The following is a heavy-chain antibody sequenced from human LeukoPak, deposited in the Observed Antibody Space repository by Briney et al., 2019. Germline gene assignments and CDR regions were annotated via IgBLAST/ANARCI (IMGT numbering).Heavy chain of an antibody. CDR1: GGSISSYY. CDR2: IYYSGST. J-gene: IGHJ4*02. Sequence: SETLSLTCTVSGGSISSYYWSWIRQPPGKGLEWLGYIYYSGSTNYNPSLKSRVTISVDTSKNQFSLRLSSVTAADTAVYYCARGDYGDAHDYWGQGTLVTVSS. CDR3: ARGDYGDAHDY. D-gene: IGHD4-17*01. V-gene: IGHV4-59*01.